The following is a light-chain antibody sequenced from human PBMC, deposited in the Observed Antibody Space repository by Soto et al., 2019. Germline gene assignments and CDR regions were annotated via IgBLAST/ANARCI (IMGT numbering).Light chain of an antibody. CDR2: AAS. V-gene: IGKV1-6*01. CDR1: QGIRND. CDR3: LQDYNYPET. Sequence: AIHMTHSPSSLSASVLDRVTITFRASQGIRNDLGWYQQKPGKAPKLLIYAASSLQSGVPSRFSGSGSGTDFTLTISSLQPEDFATYYCLQDYNYPETFGQGTKVDIK. J-gene: IGKJ1*01.